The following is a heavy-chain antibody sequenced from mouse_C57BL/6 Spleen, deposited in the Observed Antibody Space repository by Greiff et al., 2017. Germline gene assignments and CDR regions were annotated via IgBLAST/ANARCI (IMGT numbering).Heavy chain of an antibody. CDR2: IDPNSGGT. Sequence: QVQLKQPGAELVKPGASVKLSCTASGYTFTSYWMHWVKQRPGRGLEWIGRIDPNSGGTKYNEKFKSKATLTVDKPSSTAYMQLSSLTSEDSAVYYGERDDYYGSRSAFAYWGQGTLVTVSA. D-gene: IGHD1-1*01. V-gene: IGHV1-72*01. CDR1: GYTFTSYW. J-gene: IGHJ3*01. CDR3: ERDDYYGSRSAFAY.